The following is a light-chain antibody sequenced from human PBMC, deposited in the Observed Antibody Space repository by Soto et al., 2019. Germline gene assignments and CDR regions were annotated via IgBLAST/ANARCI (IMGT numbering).Light chain of an antibody. CDR2: GAT. Sequence: EIVLTQSPGTLSLSPGERATLSCRASQSIARSYIVWYQQKPGQAPRLLIYGATNRATGIPDRFRGSGSGTDFALTISRLEPQDVAVYYCQHWALTSFTFGPGTKVYIK. J-gene: IGKJ3*01. V-gene: IGKV3-20*01. CDR1: QSIARSY. CDR3: QHWALTSFT.